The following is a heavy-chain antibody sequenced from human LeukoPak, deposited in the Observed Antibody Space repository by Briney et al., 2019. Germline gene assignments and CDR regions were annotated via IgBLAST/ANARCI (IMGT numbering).Heavy chain of an antibody. CDR1: GFTFSSYA. D-gene: IGHD3-10*01. CDR2: ISYDGSNK. V-gene: IGHV3-30*04. J-gene: IGHJ4*02. CDR3: ARDGWFGEMPYYLDY. Sequence: GGSLRLSCAASGFTFSSYAMHWVRQAPGKGLEWVAVISYDGSNKYYADSVKGRFTISRDNSKNTLYLQMNSLRAEDTAVYYCARDGWFGEMPYYLDYWGQGTLVTVSS.